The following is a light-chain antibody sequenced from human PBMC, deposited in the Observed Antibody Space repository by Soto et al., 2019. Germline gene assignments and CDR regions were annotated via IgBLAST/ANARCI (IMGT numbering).Light chain of an antibody. V-gene: IGLV2-14*03. CDR2: DVT. Sequence: QSVLTQPASVSGSPGQSITISCTGTSNDVGGFNYVSWYQQHPGKVPKLIIYDVTNRPSGVSNRFSGSKSGNTASLTISGLQAEDESLYYCSSYTSSSTVVFGGGTKVTVL. CDR1: SNDVGGFNY. J-gene: IGLJ3*02. CDR3: SSYTSSSTVV.